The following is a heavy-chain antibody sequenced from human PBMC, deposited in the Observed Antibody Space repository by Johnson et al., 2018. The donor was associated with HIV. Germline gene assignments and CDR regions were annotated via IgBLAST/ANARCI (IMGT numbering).Heavy chain of an antibody. CDR1: GFTFSSYW. CDR2: SNWNGGST. D-gene: IGHD4-17*01. J-gene: IGHJ3*02. V-gene: IGHV3-20*04. CDR3: ARGDYGDYGRDAFDI. Sequence: VQLVESGGGLVQPGGSLRLSCAASGFTFSSYWMSWVRQAPGKGLEWVSGSNWNGGSTGYGDSVKGRFTISRDNAKNSLYLQMNSLRVEDSAVYYCARGDYGDYGRDAFDIWGQGTMVTVSS.